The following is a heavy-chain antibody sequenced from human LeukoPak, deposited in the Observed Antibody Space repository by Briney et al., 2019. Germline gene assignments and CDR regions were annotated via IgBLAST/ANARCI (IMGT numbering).Heavy chain of an antibody. CDR1: GFTFGDYS. J-gene: IGHJ3*02. D-gene: IGHD2-21*01. CDR2: ISSSSSYI. Sequence: GGSLRLSCAASGFTFGDYSMNWVRQAPGKGLEWVSSISSSSSYIYYPDSAKGRLTISRDNAKNSLYLQMNSLRAEDTAVYYCARQAYNAFDIWGQGTMVTVSS. CDR3: ARQAYNAFDI. V-gene: IGHV3-21*01.